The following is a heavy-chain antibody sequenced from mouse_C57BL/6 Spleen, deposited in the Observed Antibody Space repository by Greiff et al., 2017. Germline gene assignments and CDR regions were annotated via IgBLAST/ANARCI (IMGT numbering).Heavy chain of an antibody. J-gene: IGHJ2*01. Sequence: VQLQQSGAELVRPGTSVKMSCKASGYTFTNYWIGWAKQRPGHGLEWIGDIYPGGGYTNYNEKFKGKATLTADKSSSTAYMQFSILTSEDSAIYYCARSPYYYGSTSYYFDYWGQGTTLTVSS. CDR2: IYPGGGYT. CDR1: GYTFTNYW. V-gene: IGHV1-63*01. D-gene: IGHD1-1*01. CDR3: ARSPYYYGSTSYYFDY.